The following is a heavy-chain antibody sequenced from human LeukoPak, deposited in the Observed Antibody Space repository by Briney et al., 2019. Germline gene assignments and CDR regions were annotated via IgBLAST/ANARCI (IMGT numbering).Heavy chain of an antibody. CDR3: ARTQGVYYGGNSGAFDI. V-gene: IGHV1-8*01. CDR2: ANPGSGNT. CDR1: GYTFTSYE. J-gene: IGHJ3*02. Sequence: PWASVKVSCKASGYTFTSYEINWVRQATGQGLEWMGRANPGSGNTGYAQKFQGRVTITRDTSASTAYMELNSLRSEDTAVYYCARTQGVYYGGNSGAFDIWGLGTMVTVSS. D-gene: IGHD4-23*01.